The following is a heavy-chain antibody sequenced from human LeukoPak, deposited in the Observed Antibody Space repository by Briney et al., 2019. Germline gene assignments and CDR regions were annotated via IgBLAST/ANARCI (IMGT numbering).Heavy chain of an antibody. CDR3: ASWDIVVVPAAYDY. D-gene: IGHD2-2*01. V-gene: IGHV3-30*02. Sequence: TGGSLRLSCAAPGFTFSSYGMHWVRQAPGRGLEWVAFIRYDGSNKYYADSVKGRFTISRDNSKNTLYLQMNSLRAEDTAVYYCASWDIVVVPAAYDYWGQGTLVTVSS. J-gene: IGHJ4*02. CDR2: IRYDGSNK. CDR1: GFTFSSYG.